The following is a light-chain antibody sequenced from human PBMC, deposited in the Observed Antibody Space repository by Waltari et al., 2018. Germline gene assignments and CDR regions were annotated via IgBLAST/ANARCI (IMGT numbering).Light chain of an antibody. CDR2: WAA. CDR1: RSLFYSPNNKTY. V-gene: IGKV4-1*01. Sequence: VLPPSPDALSVSLGARATVPCKSSRSLFYSPNNKTYLSWYQQKAGQPPKLLIYWAAVRVSGVPDRFSGSGSGTDFTLTINNLRAEDVAVYYCQQDYSTPPLTFGGGTQVQI. CDR3: QQDYSTPPLT. J-gene: IGKJ4*01.